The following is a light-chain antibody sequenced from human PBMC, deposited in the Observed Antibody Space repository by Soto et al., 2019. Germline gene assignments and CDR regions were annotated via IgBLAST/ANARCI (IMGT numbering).Light chain of an antibody. J-gene: IGKJ5*01. CDR2: GAS. CDR1: QSVSSSY. V-gene: IGKV3-20*01. Sequence: ESVLTQSTGTLSLSPGERATLSCRASQSVSSSYLAWYQQKPGQAPRLLIYGASSRATGIPDRFSGSGSGTDFTLTISRLEPEDFAVYYCQQYVTSPITFGQGTRLEI. CDR3: QQYVTSPIT.